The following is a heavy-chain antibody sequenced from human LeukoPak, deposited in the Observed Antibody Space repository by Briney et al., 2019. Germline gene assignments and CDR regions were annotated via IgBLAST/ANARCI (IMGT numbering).Heavy chain of an antibody. D-gene: IGHD3-22*01. J-gene: IGHJ4*02. V-gene: IGHV3-23*01. CDR3: AKDDSSGYYAY. CDR2: ISGSGGST. Sequence: GGSLRLSCEASGFSFSSYAMSWVRQAPGKGLEWVSSISGSGGSTYYADSVKGRFTISRDNSKNTLYLQMNSLRAEDTAVYYCAKDDSSGYYAYWGQGTLVTVSS. CDR1: GFSFSSYA.